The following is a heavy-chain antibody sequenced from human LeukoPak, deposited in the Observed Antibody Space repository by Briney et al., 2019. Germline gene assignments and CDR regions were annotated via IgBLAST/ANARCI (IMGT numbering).Heavy chain of an antibody. CDR2: IKEDGTQK. J-gene: IGHJ3*02. V-gene: IGHV3-7*01. Sequence: GGSLRLSCAASGFTFNKSWMSWVRQAPGKGPEWVANIKEDGTQKYYVDSVRGRFTISRDNAENSLYLQMNSLRDEDTAVYYCASVSGYCSSTSCYGGAWRAFDIWGQGTMVTVSS. D-gene: IGHD2-2*01. CDR3: ASVSGYCSSTSCYGGAWRAFDI. CDR1: GFTFNKSW.